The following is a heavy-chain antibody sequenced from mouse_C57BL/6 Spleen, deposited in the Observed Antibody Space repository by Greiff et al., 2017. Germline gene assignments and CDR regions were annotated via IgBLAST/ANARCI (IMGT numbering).Heavy chain of an antibody. CDR2: ISNGGGST. CDR1: GFTFSDYY. D-gene: IGHD1-1*01. CDR3: ARQGYYGSGYFDV. Sequence: EVMLVESGGGLVQPGGSLKLSCAASGFTFSDYYMYWVRQTPEKRLEWVAYISNGGGSTYYPDTVKGRFTISCDNAKNTLYLQMSRLTSEDTAMYYCARQGYYGSGYFDVWGTGTTVTVSS. J-gene: IGHJ1*03. V-gene: IGHV5-12*01.